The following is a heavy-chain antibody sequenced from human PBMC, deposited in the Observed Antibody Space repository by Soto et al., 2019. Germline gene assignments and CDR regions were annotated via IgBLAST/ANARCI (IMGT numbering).Heavy chain of an antibody. D-gene: IGHD6-6*01. J-gene: IGHJ3*02. CDR1: GYTFTVYY. CDR2: INPNSGGT. CDR3: ARAVEYSSPHDAFDI. Sequence: GASVKVSCKASGYTFTVYYMHWVRQAPGQGLEWMGWINPNSGGTNYAQKFQGWVTMTRDTSISTAYMELSRLRSDDTAVYYCARAVEYSSPHDAFDIWGQGTMVTVSS. V-gene: IGHV1-2*04.